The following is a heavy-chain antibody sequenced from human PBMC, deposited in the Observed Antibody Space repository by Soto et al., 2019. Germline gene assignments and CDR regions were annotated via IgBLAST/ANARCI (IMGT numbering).Heavy chain of an antibody. CDR2: INHXGGST. V-gene: IGHV1-46*01. D-gene: IGHD4-4*01. Sequence: EXSVKVSCKASGYTFTSYYMHWVRQAPGQGLEWMXIINHXGGSTNYAQNXXGRVTMTXXKSKSTVYMELSSMRSEDTAIYYCAVSYSDFDYWGQGTLVTVSS. CDR1: GYTFTSYY. J-gene: IGHJ4*02. CDR3: AVSYSDFDY.